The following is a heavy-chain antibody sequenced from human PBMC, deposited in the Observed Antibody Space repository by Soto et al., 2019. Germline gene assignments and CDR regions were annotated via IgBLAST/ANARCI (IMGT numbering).Heavy chain of an antibody. V-gene: IGHV4-30-4*01. CDR1: GGSISSGDYY. J-gene: IGHJ5*02. Sequence: SETLSLTCTVSGGSISSGDYYWSWIRQPPGKGLEWIGSIYYSGSTYYNPSLKSRVTISVDTSKNQFSLKLNSVTAADTAIYYCARDRHNNFFDPWGQRTLVNVSS. CDR2: IYYSGST. D-gene: IGHD6-6*01. CDR3: ARDRHNNFFDP.